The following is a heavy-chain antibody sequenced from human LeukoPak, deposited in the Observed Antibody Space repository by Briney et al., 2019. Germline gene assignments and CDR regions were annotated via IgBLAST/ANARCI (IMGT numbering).Heavy chain of an antibody. Sequence: GESLKISCKGSGYSFTGYWIGWVRQMPGKGLEWMGIIYPGDSDTRYSPSFQGQVTISADKSISTAYLQWSSLKASDTAMYYCARQRDVRGVANWFDPWGQGTLVTVSS. J-gene: IGHJ5*02. CDR3: ARQRDVRGVANWFDP. D-gene: IGHD3-10*01. CDR2: IYPGDSDT. V-gene: IGHV5-51*01. CDR1: GYSFTGYW.